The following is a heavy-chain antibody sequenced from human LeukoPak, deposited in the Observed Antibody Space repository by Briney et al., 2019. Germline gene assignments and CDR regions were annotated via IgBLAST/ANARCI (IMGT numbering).Heavy chain of an antibody. Sequence: SETLSPTCTVSGGSISSYYWSWIRQPPGKGLEWIGYIYYSGSTDYNPSLKSRVTISVDTSKNQFSLKLGSVTAADTAVYYCARHYFSGYGIPYFNYWGQGTLVTVSS. CDR3: ARHYFSGYGIPYFNY. CDR1: GGSISSYY. V-gene: IGHV4-59*08. J-gene: IGHJ4*02. D-gene: IGHD3-16*01. CDR2: IYYSGST.